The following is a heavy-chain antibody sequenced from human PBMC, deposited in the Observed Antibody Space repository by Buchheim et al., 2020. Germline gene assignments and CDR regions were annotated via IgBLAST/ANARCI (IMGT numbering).Heavy chain of an antibody. CDR3: ARDYYDSSGYYSGYYYYYGMDV. J-gene: IGHJ6*02. CDR2: IYYSGST. CDR1: GGSISSGDYY. V-gene: IGHV4-30-4*01. Sequence: QVQLQESGPGLVKPSQTLSLTCTVSGGSISSGDYYWSWIRQPPGKGLEWIAYIYYSGSTYYNPSLTSRVVISVDTSKNQFSLKVTSVTAADTAVYYCARDYYDSSGYYSGYYYYYGMDVWGQGTT. D-gene: IGHD3-22*01.